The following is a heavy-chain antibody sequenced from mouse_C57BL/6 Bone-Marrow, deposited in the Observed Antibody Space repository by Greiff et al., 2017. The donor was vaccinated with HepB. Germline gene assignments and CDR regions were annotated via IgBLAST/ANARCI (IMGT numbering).Heavy chain of an antibody. J-gene: IGHJ3*01. CDR2: INPSSGYT. CDR3: VYYSWFAY. CDR1: GYTFTSYT. Sequence: QVQLQQSGAELARPGASVKMSCKASGYTFTSYTMHWVKQRPGQGLEWIGYINPSSGYTKYNQKFKDKATLNADKSSSTAYMQLSSLTSEDSAVYYCVYYSWFAYWGQGTLVTVSA. D-gene: IGHD1-1*01. V-gene: IGHV1-4*01.